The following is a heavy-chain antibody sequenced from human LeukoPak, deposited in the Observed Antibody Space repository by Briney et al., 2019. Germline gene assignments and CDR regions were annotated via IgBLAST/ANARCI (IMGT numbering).Heavy chain of an antibody. CDR1: GGTLSSYA. Sequence: GSSVKVSCKASGGTLSSYAISWVRQAPGQGLEWMGGIIPIFGTANYAQKFQGRVTITADESTSTAYMELSSLRSEDTAVYYCARDRHYYGSGSYYTSNFDYWGQGTLVTVSS. CDR2: IIPIFGTA. V-gene: IGHV1-69*01. J-gene: IGHJ4*02. D-gene: IGHD3-10*01. CDR3: ARDRHYYGSGSYYTSNFDY.